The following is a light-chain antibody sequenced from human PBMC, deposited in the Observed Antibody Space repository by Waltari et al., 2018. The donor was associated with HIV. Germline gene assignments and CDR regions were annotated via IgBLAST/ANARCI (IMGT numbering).Light chain of an antibody. CDR2: EAI. V-gene: IGLV2-23*01. CDR1: SSDVGNYNL. J-gene: IGLJ2*01. Sequence: QSALTQPASVSGSPGQSITISCTGTSSDVGNYNLVSWYQQHPGKAPKLIIYEAIKRPSGVSDGISGSKSASTASLTISGLQADDEADYFCSSYGGSSIWLFGGGTKLTVL. CDR3: SSYGGSSIWL.